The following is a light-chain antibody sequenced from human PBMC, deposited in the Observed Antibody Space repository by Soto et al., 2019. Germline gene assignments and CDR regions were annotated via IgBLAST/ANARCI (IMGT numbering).Light chain of an antibody. CDR2: GAS. CDR1: QRVSSSY. CDR3: QQYGSSPYT. V-gene: IGKV3-20*01. Sequence: EIVLTQSPGTLSLSPGERATLSCRASQRVSSSYLAWYQQKPGQAPRLLIYGASSRATGIPDRFSGSGSGTYFTLTSSRLEPEDFAVFYCQQYGSSPYTFGQGTKLEIK. J-gene: IGKJ2*01.